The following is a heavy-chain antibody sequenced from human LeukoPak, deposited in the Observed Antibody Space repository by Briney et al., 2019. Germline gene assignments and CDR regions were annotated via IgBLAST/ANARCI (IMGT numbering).Heavy chain of an antibody. CDR1: GFTFGDHA. V-gene: IGHV3-64*01. J-gene: IGHJ6*04. CDR3: ARRGVGLSLDV. CDR2: VNSAGDIP. D-gene: IGHD3-10*01. Sequence: GGSLRLSCAASGFTFGDHAMHWVRQAPGKGLEYVSAVNSAGDIPYYANSLKGRFTISRDNSRNTLYLQVGSLRHDDTAVYYCARRGVGLSLDVWGNGTTVTVSS.